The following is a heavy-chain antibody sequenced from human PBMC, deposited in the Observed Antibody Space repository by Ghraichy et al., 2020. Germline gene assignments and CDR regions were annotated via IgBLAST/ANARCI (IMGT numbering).Heavy chain of an antibody. CDR3: ARVGWNDIGSNYYYYGMDV. D-gene: IGHD1-1*01. J-gene: IGHJ6*02. CDR2: ISAYSGNT. Sequence: ASVKVSCKASGYTFTSYGISWVRQAPGQGLEWMGWISAYSGNTNYAQKLQGRVTMTTDTSTSTAYMELRSLRSDDTAVYYCARVGWNDIGSNYYYYGMDVWGQGTTVTVSS. CDR1: GYTFTSYG. V-gene: IGHV1-18*04.